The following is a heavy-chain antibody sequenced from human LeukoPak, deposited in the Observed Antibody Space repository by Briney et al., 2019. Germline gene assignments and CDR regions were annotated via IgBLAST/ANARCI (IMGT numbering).Heavy chain of an antibody. CDR1: GFTFNDYG. CDR2: IKQDGSEK. J-gene: IGHJ4*02. CDR3: AKDHLVVAGIWGFDY. V-gene: IGHV3-7*03. Sequence: HPGGSLRLSCAASGFTFNDYGMSWVRQAPGKGLEWVANIKQDGSEKYYVDSVKGRFTISRDNAKNSLYLQMNSLRAEDTAVYYCAKDHLVVAGIWGFDYWGQGSLVTVSS. D-gene: IGHD6-19*01.